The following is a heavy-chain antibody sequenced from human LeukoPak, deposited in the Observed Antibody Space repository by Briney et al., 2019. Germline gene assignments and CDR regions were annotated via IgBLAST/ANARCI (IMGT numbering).Heavy chain of an antibody. CDR2: IYYSGST. CDR3: ARHTNQQLVGFDY. V-gene: IGHV4-59*08. CDR1: GGSISSYY. J-gene: IGHJ4*02. Sequence: PSETPSLTCTVSGGSISSYYWSWIRQPPGKGLEWIGYIYYSGSTNYNPSLKSRVTISVDTSRNQFSLKLSSVTAADTAVYYCARHTNQQLVGFDYWGQGTLVTVSS. D-gene: IGHD6-13*01.